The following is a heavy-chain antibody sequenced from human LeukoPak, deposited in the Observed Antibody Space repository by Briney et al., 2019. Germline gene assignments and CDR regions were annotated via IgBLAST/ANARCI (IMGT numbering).Heavy chain of an antibody. J-gene: IGHJ4*02. Sequence: GGSLRLSCAASGFTFSSFAMHWVRQAPGKGLEWVATISYDGDNKYYADSLKGRFTISRDNSENTLYLQMNSLRADDTAVYYCARGRNVVATSGYFDYWGQGILLTVSS. CDR1: GFTFSSFA. D-gene: IGHD5-12*01. V-gene: IGHV3-30-3*01. CDR3: ARGRNVVATSGYFDY. CDR2: ISYDGDNK.